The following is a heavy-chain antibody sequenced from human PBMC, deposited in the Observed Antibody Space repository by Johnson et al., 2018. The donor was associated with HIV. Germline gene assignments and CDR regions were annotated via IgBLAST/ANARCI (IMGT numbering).Heavy chain of an antibody. Sequence: QVQLVESGGGVVQPGRSLRLSCAASGFTFSSYAMHWVRQAPGKGLEWVAVISYDGSKTYHADSVKGRFTISRDDSKNTLYLQMNSLKTEDTAVYYCTTEDGSGTGYPVLVMDIWGQGTMVTVSS. CDR2: ISYDGSKT. J-gene: IGHJ3*02. V-gene: IGHV3-30*04. D-gene: IGHD3-10*01. CDR3: TTEDGSGTGYPVLVMDI. CDR1: GFTFSSYA.